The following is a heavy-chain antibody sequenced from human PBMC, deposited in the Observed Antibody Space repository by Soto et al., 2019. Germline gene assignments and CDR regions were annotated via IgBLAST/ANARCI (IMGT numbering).Heavy chain of an antibody. V-gene: IGHV3-48*02. CDR3: ARDLTDYAGYYFDY. D-gene: IGHD3-9*01. CDR2: ISATGATI. CDR1: SFALSIYS. J-gene: IGHJ4*02. Sequence: GGSLRLSCAVSSFALSIYSINWVRQAPGKGLEWISYISATGATIYYADSVKGRFTISRDIAKNSVYLQMSSLRDEDTAIYYCARDLTDYAGYYFDYWGQGTLVTVSS.